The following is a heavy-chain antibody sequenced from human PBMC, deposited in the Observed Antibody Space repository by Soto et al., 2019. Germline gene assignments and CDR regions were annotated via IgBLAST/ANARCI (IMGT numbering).Heavy chain of an antibody. Sequence: ASVKVSCKASGYTFTSYGISWVRQAPGQGLEWMGWISGYNGKTNYAQKVQDRVTMTTDTSTSTVYMELRSLRSEDTAVYYCARDDSGFSGSHYIDYFNYWGQGALVTVSS. D-gene: IGHD1-26*01. CDR3: ARDDSGFSGSHYIDYFNY. CDR1: GYTFTSYG. V-gene: IGHV1-18*01. J-gene: IGHJ4*02. CDR2: ISGYNGKT.